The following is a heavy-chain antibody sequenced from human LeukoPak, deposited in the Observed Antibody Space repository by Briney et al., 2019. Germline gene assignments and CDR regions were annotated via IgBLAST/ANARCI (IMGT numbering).Heavy chain of an antibody. Sequence: QSGGSLRLSCAASGFTFSDYWMSWVRQAPGKGLEWVANIKQDGSAKYYVDSVKGRFTISRDNAKNSLYLQMNSLRDDDTAVYYCARLSYDSGTHYTVYKYWGQGTLVTVSS. CDR2: IKQDGSAK. J-gene: IGHJ4*02. D-gene: IGHD3-10*01. V-gene: IGHV3-7*01. CDR1: GFTFSDYW. CDR3: ARLSYDSGTHYTVYKY.